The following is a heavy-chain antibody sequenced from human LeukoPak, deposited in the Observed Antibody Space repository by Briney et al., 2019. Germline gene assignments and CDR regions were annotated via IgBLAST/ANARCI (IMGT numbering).Heavy chain of an antibody. Sequence: GGSLRLSCVASGITFSSYGMHSVRQVPGKGLEWVAFIRGDGTSQYYVDSVKGRFFISRDNSKNTLYLQMNSLRAEDTAVYYCAAPNDFWNGYDYYMDVWGKGTTVSVSS. CDR2: IRGDGTSQ. CDR3: AAPNDFWNGYDYYMDV. D-gene: IGHD3-3*01. V-gene: IGHV3-30*02. J-gene: IGHJ6*03. CDR1: GITFSSYG.